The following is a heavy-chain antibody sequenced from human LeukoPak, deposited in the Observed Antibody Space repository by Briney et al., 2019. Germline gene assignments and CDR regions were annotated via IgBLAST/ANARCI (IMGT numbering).Heavy chain of an antibody. CDR1: GFTFSTFA. CDR3: ATRRFGELTY. D-gene: IGHD3-10*01. CDR2: LYHGGST. J-gene: IGHJ4*02. V-gene: IGHV3-66*01. Sequence: GGSLRLSCAASGFTFSTFAMSWVRQAPGKGLEWVSILYHGGSTYYADSVKGRSSISRDTSKNTLYLQMNSLRVEDTAVYYCATRRFGELTYWGQGTLVTVSS.